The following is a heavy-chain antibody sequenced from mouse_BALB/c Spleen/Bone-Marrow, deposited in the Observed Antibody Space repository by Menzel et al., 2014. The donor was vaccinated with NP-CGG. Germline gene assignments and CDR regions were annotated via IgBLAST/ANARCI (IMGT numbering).Heavy chain of an antibody. J-gene: IGHJ3*01. Sequence: VQLQQSGPELVKPGASVRISCKASGYTFTSYYIHWVKQRPGQGLEWIGWIYPGNVNTKYNEKFKGKATLTADKSSRTAYMQLSSLTSEDSAVYFCARDYDYDAWFAYWGQGTLVTVSA. CDR1: GYTFTSYY. CDR2: IYPGNVNT. CDR3: ARDYDYDAWFAY. D-gene: IGHD2-4*01. V-gene: IGHV1S56*01.